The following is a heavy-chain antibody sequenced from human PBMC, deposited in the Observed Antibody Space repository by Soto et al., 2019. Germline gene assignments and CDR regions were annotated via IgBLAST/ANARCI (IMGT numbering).Heavy chain of an antibody. J-gene: IGHJ4*02. V-gene: IGHV1-69*01. CDR3: ASGGTTVNRRFDF. D-gene: IGHD4-4*01. CDR1: GGTSSSYA. CDR2: IIPILDTT. Sequence: QVQVVQSGAEVKKPGSSVRVSCKASGGTSSSYAITWMRQAPGQGLEWMGGIIPILDTTDYAQKIQGRVTFTADESTSTVYIELSSLTSEDTAVYYCASGGTTVNRRFDFWGQGTLVTVSS.